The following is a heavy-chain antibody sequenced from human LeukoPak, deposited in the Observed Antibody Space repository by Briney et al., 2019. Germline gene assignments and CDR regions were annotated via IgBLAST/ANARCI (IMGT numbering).Heavy chain of an antibody. CDR1: GGSFSGYY. CDR3: AKMSTAEVCFDY. CDR2: INHSGST. J-gene: IGHJ4*02. Sequence: SETLSLTCAVYGGSFSGYYWSWIRQPPGKGLEWIGEINHSGSTNYNPSLKSRVTISVDTSKNQFSLKLSSVTAADTAVYYCAKMSTAEVCFDYWGRGTLVTVSS. V-gene: IGHV4-34*01. D-gene: IGHD5-24*01.